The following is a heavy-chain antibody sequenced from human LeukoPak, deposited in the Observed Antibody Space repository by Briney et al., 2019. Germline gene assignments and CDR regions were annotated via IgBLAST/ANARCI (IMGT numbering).Heavy chain of an antibody. CDR1: GGTFSSYA. D-gene: IGHD5-18*01. J-gene: IGHJ4*02. Sequence: ASVKVSCKASGGTFSSYAISWVRQAPGQGLECMGRIIPILGIANYAQKFQGRVTITADKSTSTAYMELSSLRSEDTAVYYCARTDTAMDPYYFDYWGQGTLVTVSS. V-gene: IGHV1-69*04. CDR2: IIPILGIA. CDR3: ARTDTAMDPYYFDY.